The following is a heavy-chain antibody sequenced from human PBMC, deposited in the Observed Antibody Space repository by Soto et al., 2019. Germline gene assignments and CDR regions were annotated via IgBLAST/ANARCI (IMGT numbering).Heavy chain of an antibody. CDR1: GASISGFY. CDR3: VRDGTKTLRDWFDP. J-gene: IGHJ5*02. D-gene: IGHD1-1*01. CDR2: IYATGTT. Sequence: PSETLSLTCTVSGASISGFYWSWIRKSAGKGLEWIGRIYATGTTDYNPSLKSRVMMSVDTSKRQFSLKLRSVTAADTAVYYCVRDGTKTLRDWFDPWGQGISVTVSS. V-gene: IGHV4-4*07.